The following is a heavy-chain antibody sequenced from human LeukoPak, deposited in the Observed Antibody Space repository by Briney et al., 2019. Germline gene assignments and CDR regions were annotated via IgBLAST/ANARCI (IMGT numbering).Heavy chain of an antibody. CDR3: ATGGRAWSFDS. D-gene: IGHD6-19*01. J-gene: IGHJ4*02. V-gene: IGHV3-15*01. CDR1: GFTFSKAW. CDR2: IKSKSDGGKA. Sequence: GGSLRLSCAASGFTFSKAWMSWVRQAPGMGLEWVGHIKSKSDGGKADYGAPVKGRFTISRDDSKDTVQLQMNSLKSEDTAVYYCATGGRAWSFDSWGQGILVTVSS.